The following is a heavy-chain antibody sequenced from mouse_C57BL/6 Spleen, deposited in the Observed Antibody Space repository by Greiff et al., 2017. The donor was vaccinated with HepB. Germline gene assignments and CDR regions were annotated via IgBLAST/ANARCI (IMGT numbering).Heavy chain of an antibody. Sequence: VQVVESGAELVRPGASVTLSCKASGYTFTDYEMHWVKQTPVHGLEWIGAIDPETGGTAYNQKFKGKAILTADKSSSTAYMELRSLTSEDSAVYYCTTVWLRRRAMDYWGQGTSVTVSS. CDR2: IDPETGGT. V-gene: IGHV1-15*01. D-gene: IGHD2-2*01. J-gene: IGHJ4*01. CDR1: GYTFTDYE. CDR3: TTVWLRRRAMDY.